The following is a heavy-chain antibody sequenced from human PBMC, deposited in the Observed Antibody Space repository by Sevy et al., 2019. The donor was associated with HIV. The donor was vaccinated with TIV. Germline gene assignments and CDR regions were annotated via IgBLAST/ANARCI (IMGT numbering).Heavy chain of an antibody. CDR2: INPNSGGT. CDR3: TRELEKSAAGRVGLPSDP. J-gene: IGHJ5*02. CDR1: GYTFTGYY. D-gene: IGHD6-13*01. V-gene: IGHV1-2*02. Sequence: ASVKVSCKASGYTFTGYYMHWVRQAPGQGLEWMGWINPNSGGTNYAQKFQGRVTMTRDTSISTAYMELSRLRSDDTAVHYCTRELEKSAAGRVGLPSDPWGQGTLVTVSS.